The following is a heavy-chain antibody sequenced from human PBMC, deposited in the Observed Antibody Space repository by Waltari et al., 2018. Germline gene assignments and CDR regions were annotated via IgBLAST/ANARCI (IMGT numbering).Heavy chain of an antibody. J-gene: IGHJ4*02. CDR3: ARGRASSSYDY. CDR1: GGSFSGYY. D-gene: IGHD6-6*01. CDR2: INHSGST. Sequence: QVQLQQWGAGLLKPSETLSLTCAVYGGSFSGYYWSWIRQPPGKGREGIGEINHSGSTNSSPSLKIRVTISVATSKNQFALKLSSVTAADTAVYYCARGRASSSYDYWGQGTLVTVSS. V-gene: IGHV4-34*01.